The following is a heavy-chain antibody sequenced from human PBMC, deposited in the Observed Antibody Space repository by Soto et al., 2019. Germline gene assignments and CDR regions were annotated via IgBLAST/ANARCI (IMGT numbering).Heavy chain of an antibody. D-gene: IGHD3-22*01. J-gene: IGHJ4*02. CDR1: GFSVSSNY. CDR3: ARGASYHYDSSGYYLDY. CDR2: IYSGGDK. V-gene: IGHV3-53*01. Sequence: GGSLRLSCAASGFSVSSNYMSWVRQAPGKGLEGVSVIYSGGDKYYADSVKGRFTISRDISKNMLYIEMNSLRAEDTAVYYCARGASYHYDSSGYYLDYWGQGTLVTVSS.